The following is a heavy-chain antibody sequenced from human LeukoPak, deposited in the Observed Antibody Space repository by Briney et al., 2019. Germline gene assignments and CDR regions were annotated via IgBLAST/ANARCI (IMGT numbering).Heavy chain of an antibody. CDR1: GGAFNTYA. D-gene: IGHD1-7*01. CDR3: ARDSYNWNYRGYGMDV. J-gene: IGHJ6*02. V-gene: IGHV1-69*13. Sequence: HGASVKVSCKASGGAFNTYALIWVRQAPGQGLEWMGGIIPIFGTANYAQKFQGRVTITADESTSTAYMELSSLRSEDTAVYYCARDSYNWNYRGYGMDVWGQGTTVTVSS. CDR2: IIPIFGTA.